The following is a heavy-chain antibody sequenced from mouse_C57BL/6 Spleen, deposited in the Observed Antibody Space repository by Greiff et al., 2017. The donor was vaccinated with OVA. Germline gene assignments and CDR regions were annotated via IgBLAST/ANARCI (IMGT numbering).Heavy chain of an antibody. CDR2: IDPSDSYT. CDR3: ARTYYGSSWDY. D-gene: IGHD1-1*01. V-gene: IGHV1-69*01. CDR1: GYTFTSYW. J-gene: IGHJ2*01. Sequence: QVQLQQSGAELVMPGASVKLSCKASGYTFTSYWMHWVKQRPGQGLEWIGEIDPSDSYTNYNQKFKGKSTLTVDKSSSTAYMQLSSLTSEDSAVYYCARTYYGSSWDYWGQGTTLTVSS.